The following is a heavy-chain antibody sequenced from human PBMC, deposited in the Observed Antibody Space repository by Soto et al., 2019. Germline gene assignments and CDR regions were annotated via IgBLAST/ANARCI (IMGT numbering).Heavy chain of an antibody. V-gene: IGHV3-53*01. CDR1: GFSVSNNY. CDR3: ASIAADPSYYDMDV. Sequence: PGGSLRLSCAASGFSVSNNYMSWVRQAPGKGLEWVSIIYSGGGTYYADSVKGRFTISRDNSKNTVFLEMNSLRAEDTAVYYCASIAADPSYYDMDVWGQGTTVTVSS. J-gene: IGHJ6*02. D-gene: IGHD6-13*01. CDR2: IYSGGGT.